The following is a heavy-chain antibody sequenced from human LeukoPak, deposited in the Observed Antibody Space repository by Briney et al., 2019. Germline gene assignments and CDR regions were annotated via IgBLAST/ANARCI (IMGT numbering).Heavy chain of an antibody. CDR1: GGSISSYY. D-gene: IGHD3-10*01. V-gene: IGHV4-59*01. Sequence: SETLSLTCTVSGGSISSYYWSWIRQPPGKGLEWIGYIYYSGSTNYNPSLKSRVTISVDTSKNRFSLKLSSVTAADTAVYYCARGAMVRGVTLPFFFDYWGQGTLVTVSS. J-gene: IGHJ4*02. CDR3: ARGAMVRGVTLPFFFDY. CDR2: IYYSGST.